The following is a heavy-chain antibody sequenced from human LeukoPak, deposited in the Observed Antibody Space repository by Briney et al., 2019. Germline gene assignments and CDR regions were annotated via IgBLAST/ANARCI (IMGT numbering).Heavy chain of an antibody. J-gene: IGHJ3*02. Sequence: GGSLRLSCAASGFTFSSYSMNWVRQAPGKGLEWVSSISSSSSYIYYADSVKGRFTISRDNAKNSLYLQMNSLRAEDTAVYYCAIGYFGGSELTYGAFDIWGQGTMVTVSS. CDR1: GFTFSSYS. V-gene: IGHV3-21*01. CDR3: AIGYFGGSELTYGAFDI. D-gene: IGHD3-10*01. CDR2: ISSSSSYI.